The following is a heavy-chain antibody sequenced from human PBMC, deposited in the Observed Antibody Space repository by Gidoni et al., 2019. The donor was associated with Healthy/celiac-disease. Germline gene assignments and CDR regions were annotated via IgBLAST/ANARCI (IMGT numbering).Heavy chain of an antibody. D-gene: IGHD6-6*01. CDR1: GYTFTSYG. V-gene: IGHV1-18*01. CDR2: ISAYNGNT. CDR3: ARDRQLALYYYYYYGMDV. Sequence: QVQLVQSGAEVKKPGASVKVSCKASGYTFTSYGISWVRQAPGQGLEWMGWISAYNGNTNYAQKLQGRVTMTTDTSTSTAYMELRSLRSDDTAVYYCARDRQLALYYYYYYGMDVWGQGTTVTVSS. J-gene: IGHJ6*02.